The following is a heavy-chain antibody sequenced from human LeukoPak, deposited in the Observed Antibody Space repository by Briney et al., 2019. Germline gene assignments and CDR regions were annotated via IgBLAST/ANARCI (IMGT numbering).Heavy chain of an antibody. J-gene: IGHJ4*02. CDR2: INPNSGGT. Sequence: ASVKVSCKASGYTFNGYYMHWVRQAPGQGLEWMGWINPNSGGTTSAQKFQGRVTMTRDTSISTAFMELNRLTSDDTAVYYCARLPRDGGDYLGDYWGQGTLVTVSS. CDR3: ARLPRDGGDYLGDY. D-gene: IGHD4-17*01. V-gene: IGHV1-2*02. CDR1: GYTFNGYY.